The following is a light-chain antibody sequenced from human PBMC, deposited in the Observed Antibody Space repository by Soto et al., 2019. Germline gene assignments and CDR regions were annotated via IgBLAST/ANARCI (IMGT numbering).Light chain of an antibody. V-gene: IGLV2-8*01. CDR1: SSDVGGYNY. J-gene: IGLJ2*01. Sequence: QSALTQPPSASGSPGQSVTISCTGSSSDVGGYNYVSWYQQHPGKAPKLMIYEVSKRPSGVPDRLSGSKSGNTASLTISGLQDEDEDDYYCTSYGSSNTVVFGGGTKLTVL. CDR2: EVS. CDR3: TSYGSSNTVV.